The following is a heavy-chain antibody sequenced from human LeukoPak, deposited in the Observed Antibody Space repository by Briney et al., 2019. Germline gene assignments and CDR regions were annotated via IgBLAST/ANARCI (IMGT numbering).Heavy chain of an antibody. CDR3: ARVVGDTLYFDY. V-gene: IGHV4-59*12. CDR1: GGSISSYY. CDR2: IYYSGST. Sequence: SETLSLTCTVSGGSISSYYWSWIRQPPGKGLEWIGSIYYSGSTYYNPSLKSRVTISVDTSKNQFSLKLSSVTAADTAVYYCARVVGDTLYFDYWGQGTLVTVSS. J-gene: IGHJ4*02. D-gene: IGHD3-16*01.